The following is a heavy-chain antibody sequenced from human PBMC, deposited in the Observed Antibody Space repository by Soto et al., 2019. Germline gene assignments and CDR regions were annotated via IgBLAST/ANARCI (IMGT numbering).Heavy chain of an antibody. Sequence: ASVKVSCKAPGYTFTSYGISWVRQAPGQGLEWMGWISAYNGNTNYAQKLQGRVTMTTDTSTSTAYMELRSLRSDDTAVYYCARTYYYDSSGYYRGPNWFDPWGQGTLVTVSS. V-gene: IGHV1-18*01. CDR2: ISAYNGNT. CDR1: GYTFTSYG. D-gene: IGHD3-22*01. J-gene: IGHJ5*02. CDR3: ARTYYYDSSGYYRGPNWFDP.